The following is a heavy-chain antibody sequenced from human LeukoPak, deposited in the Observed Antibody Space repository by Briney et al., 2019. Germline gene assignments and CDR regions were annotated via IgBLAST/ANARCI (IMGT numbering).Heavy chain of an antibody. CDR2: IYYSGST. V-gene: IGHV4-59*01. D-gene: IGHD3-3*01. CDR1: GGSISSYY. J-gene: IGHJ6*02. CDR3: ARDRTGVGTLDYYGMDV. Sequence: NPSETLSLTCTVSGGSISSYYWSWIRQPPGKGLEWIGYIYYSGSTNYNPSLKSRVTLSVDTSKNQFSLKLSSVTAADTAVYYCARDRTGVGTLDYYGMDVWGQGTTVTVSS.